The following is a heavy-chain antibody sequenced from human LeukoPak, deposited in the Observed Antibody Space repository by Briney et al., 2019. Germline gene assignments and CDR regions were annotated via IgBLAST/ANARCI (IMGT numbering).Heavy chain of an antibody. V-gene: IGHV3-48*01. CDR3: ASLYGDVATAMVKADY. J-gene: IGHJ4*02. D-gene: IGHD5-18*01. Sequence: PGGSLRLSCAASGFTFSSYSMNWVRQAPGKGLEWVSYISSSSSTIYYADSVKGRFTISRDNAKNSLYLQMNSLRAEDTAVYYCASLYGDVATAMVKADYWGQGTLVTVSS. CDR2: ISSSSSTI. CDR1: GFTFSSYS.